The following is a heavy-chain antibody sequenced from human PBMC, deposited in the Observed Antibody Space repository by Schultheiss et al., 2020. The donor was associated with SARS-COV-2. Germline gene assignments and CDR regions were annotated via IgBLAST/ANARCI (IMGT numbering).Heavy chain of an antibody. Sequence: GGSLRLSCAASGFTFSSYAMSWVRQAPGKGLEWVSAISGSGGSTYYADSVKGRFTISRDNSKNTLYLQMNSLRAEDTAVYYCAKASKHLDIIYYYYYMDVWGKGTTVTVSS. J-gene: IGHJ6*03. V-gene: IGHV3-23*01. D-gene: IGHD2-15*01. CDR2: ISGSGGST. CDR3: AKASKHLDIIYYYYYMDV. CDR1: GFTFSSYA.